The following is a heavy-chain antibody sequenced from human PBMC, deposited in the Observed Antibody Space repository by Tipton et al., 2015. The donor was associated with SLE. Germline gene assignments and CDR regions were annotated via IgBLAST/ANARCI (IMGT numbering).Heavy chain of an antibody. CDR3: AKDSGVFRRGEFFDGYFDY. CDR2: INHSGST. D-gene: IGHD3-16*01. V-gene: IGHV4-34*01. CDR1: GGSFSGYY. J-gene: IGHJ4*02. Sequence: TLSLTCAVYGGSFSGYYWSWIRQPPGKGLEWIGEINHSGSTNYNPSLKSRVTISVDTSKNQFSLKLSSVTAADTAVYYCAKDSGVFRRGEFFDGYFDYWGQGTLVTVSS.